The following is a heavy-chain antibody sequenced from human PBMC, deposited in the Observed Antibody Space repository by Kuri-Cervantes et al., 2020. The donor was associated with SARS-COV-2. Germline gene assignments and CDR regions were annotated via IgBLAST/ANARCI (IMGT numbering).Heavy chain of an antibody. J-gene: IGHJ4*02. CDR3: TRPAGAFLEWLSWFDY. CDR2: ISYDGSNK. CDR1: GFTLSSYA. D-gene: IGHD3-3*01. V-gene: IGHV3-30-3*01. Sequence: GESLKISCAASGFTLSSYAMHWVRQAPGKGLEWVAVISYDGSNKYYADSVKGRFTISRDNSKNTLYLQMSSLRAEDTAVYYCTRPAGAFLEWLSWFDYWGQGTLVTVSS.